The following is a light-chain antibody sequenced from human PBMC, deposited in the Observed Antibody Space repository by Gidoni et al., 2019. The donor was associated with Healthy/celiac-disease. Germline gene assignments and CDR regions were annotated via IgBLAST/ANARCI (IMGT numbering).Light chain of an antibody. Sequence: DIQMIQSPSSLSASVGDRVTITCQASQDISNYLNWYQQKPGKAPKLLIYDASNLETGVPSRFSGNGSGTDFTFTISSLQPEDIATYYCQQYDNRITFGQGTRLEIK. V-gene: IGKV1-33*01. CDR3: QQYDNRIT. CDR1: QDISNY. J-gene: IGKJ5*01. CDR2: DAS.